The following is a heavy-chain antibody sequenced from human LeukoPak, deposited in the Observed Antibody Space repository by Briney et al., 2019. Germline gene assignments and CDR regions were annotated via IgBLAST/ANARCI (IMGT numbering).Heavy chain of an antibody. CDR1: GFTFSSYA. Sequence: PGGSLRLSCAASGFTFSSYAMSWVRQAPGKGLEWVSAISGSGGSTYYADSMKGQFTISRDNSKNTLYLQMNSLRAEDTAVYYCAKDGQAATYYYDSGAYYYDYWGQGTLVTVSS. D-gene: IGHD3-22*01. CDR3: AKDGQAATYYYDSGAYYYDY. V-gene: IGHV3-23*01. CDR2: ISGSGGST. J-gene: IGHJ4*02.